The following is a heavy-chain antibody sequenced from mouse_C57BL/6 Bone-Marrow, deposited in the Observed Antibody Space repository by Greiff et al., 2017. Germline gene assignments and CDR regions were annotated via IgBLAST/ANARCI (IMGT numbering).Heavy chain of an antibody. Sequence: EVKLVESEGGLVQPGSSMKLSCTASGFTFSDYYMAWVRPVPEKGLEWVANINYDGSRTYYLDYLKSRFIISRDKAKNILYLQMGSLKSEDTATYYCARDAGVSYYGSSYCDVWGTGTTVTVSS. D-gene: IGHD1-1*01. CDR3: ARDAGVSYYGSSYCDV. CDR2: INYDGSRT. J-gene: IGHJ1*03. CDR1: GFTFSDYY. V-gene: IGHV5-16*01.